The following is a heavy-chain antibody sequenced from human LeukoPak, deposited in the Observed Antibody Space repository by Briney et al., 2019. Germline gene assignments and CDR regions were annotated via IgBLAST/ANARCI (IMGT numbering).Heavy chain of an antibody. CDR3: ARNTGYSSGSLDY. CDR1: GFTFSSFG. Sequence: GGSLRLSCEASGFTFSSFGMHWVRQAPGKGLEWVAFIRRDGDVIYYADSVKGRFTISRDNSRNMVYLQLNSLRPEDTAVYYCARNTGYSSGSLDYWGQGTLVTVSS. CDR2: IRRDGDVI. D-gene: IGHD6-19*01. V-gene: IGHV3-30*02. J-gene: IGHJ4*02.